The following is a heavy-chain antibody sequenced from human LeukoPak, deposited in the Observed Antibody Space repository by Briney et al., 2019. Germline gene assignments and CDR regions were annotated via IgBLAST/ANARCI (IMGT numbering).Heavy chain of an antibody. Sequence: SETLSLTCTVSGGSISSSSYYWGWIRQPPGKGLEWIGEINHSGSTNYNPSLKSRVTISVDTSKNQFSLKLSSVTAADTAVYYCARMVRGVYTAKYYYYYYYMDVWGKGTTVTISS. V-gene: IGHV4-39*07. CDR1: GGSISSSSYY. CDR3: ARMVRGVYTAKYYYYYYYMDV. CDR2: INHSGST. D-gene: IGHD3-10*01. J-gene: IGHJ6*03.